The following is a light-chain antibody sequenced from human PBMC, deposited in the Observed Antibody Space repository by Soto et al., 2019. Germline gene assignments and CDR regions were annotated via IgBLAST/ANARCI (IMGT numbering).Light chain of an antibody. CDR1: QSVNNN. CDR2: GAS. Sequence: ETLMTQSPATLSVSPGERATLSCRASQSVNNNLAWYQQKLGQAPRVLIYGASTRATGLPARFTGSGSGTEFILTITSLQSEDSAVYYCQEYNTWPWTFGQGTKVEFK. CDR3: QEYNTWPWT. V-gene: IGKV3-15*01. J-gene: IGKJ1*01.